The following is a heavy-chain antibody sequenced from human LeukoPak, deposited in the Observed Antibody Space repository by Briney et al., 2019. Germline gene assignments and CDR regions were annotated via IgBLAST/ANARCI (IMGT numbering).Heavy chain of an antibody. CDR2: IRYDGSNK. CDR3: AKARVEWLLRGAMDV. Sequence: GGSLRLSCAASGFTFSSYGMHWVRQAPGKGLEWVAFIRYDGSNKYYADSVKGRFTISRDNSKNTLYLQMNSLRAEDTALYYCAKARVEWLLRGAMDVWGKGPTVTVSS. V-gene: IGHV3-30*02. J-gene: IGHJ6*03. CDR1: GFTFSSYG. D-gene: IGHD3-3*01.